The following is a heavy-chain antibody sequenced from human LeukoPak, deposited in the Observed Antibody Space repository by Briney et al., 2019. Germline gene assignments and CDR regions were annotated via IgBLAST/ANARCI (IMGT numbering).Heavy chain of an antibody. CDR1: GFTFSSYS. V-gene: IGHV3-21*01. J-gene: IGHJ3*02. D-gene: IGHD2-2*01. CDR3: ARDSPRYCSSTSCHGDAFDI. CDR2: IISSITYI. Sequence: GGSMRLSCAASGFTFSSYSMNWVRQTPGKGLEWVSSIISSITYIYYADSLKGRFTISRDNAKNSLYLQMNSLRAEDTAVYYCARDSPRYCSSTSCHGDAFDIWGQGTMVTVSS.